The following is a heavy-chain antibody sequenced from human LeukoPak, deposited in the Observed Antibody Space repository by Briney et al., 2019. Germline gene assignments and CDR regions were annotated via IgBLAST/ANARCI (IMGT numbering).Heavy chain of an antibody. D-gene: IGHD3-22*01. CDR3: ARDPYDSSGYLVGFDY. Sequence: ASVKVSCKASGYTFTSYAMHWVRQAPGQRLECLGWINAGNGNTKYSQKFQGRVTITRDTSASTAYMELSSLRSEDTAVYYCARDPYDSSGYLVGFDYWGQGTLVTVSS. V-gene: IGHV1-3*01. J-gene: IGHJ4*02. CDR2: INAGNGNT. CDR1: GYTFTSYA.